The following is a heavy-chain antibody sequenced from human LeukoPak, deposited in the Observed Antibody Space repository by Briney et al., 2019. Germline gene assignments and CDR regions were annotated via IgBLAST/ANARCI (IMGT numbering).Heavy chain of an antibody. CDR1: GFTFSSYA. V-gene: IGHV3-23*01. CDR3: AKSYNGYESKPDY. Sequence: GGSLRLSCAASGFTFSSYAMSWVRQAPGKGLEWVSSISNSGGRTFYTDSVKGRFTISRDNSKITLYLQMNSLRAEDTAVYYCAKSYNGYESKPDYWGQGTLDTVSS. D-gene: IGHD5-12*01. J-gene: IGHJ4*02. CDR2: ISNSGGRT.